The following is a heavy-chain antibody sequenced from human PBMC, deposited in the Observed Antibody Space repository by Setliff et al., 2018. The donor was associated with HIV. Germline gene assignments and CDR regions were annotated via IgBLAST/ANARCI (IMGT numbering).Heavy chain of an antibody. J-gene: IGHJ4*02. CDR3: ARGFDYAQRPPLYYFDY. Sequence: TLSLTCTVSGGSISGGYYYWSWIRQHPGKGLEWIGYIYYSGNPFYNPSLRSRVTISLDTSKNQFSLKLSSVTAADTAVYYCARGFDYAQRPPLYYFDYWGQGTLVTVSS. CDR2: IYYSGNP. D-gene: IGHD2-2*01. V-gene: IGHV4-31*03. CDR1: GGSISGGYYY.